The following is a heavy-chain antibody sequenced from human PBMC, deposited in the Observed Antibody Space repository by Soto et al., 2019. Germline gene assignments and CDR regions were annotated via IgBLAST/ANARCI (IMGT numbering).Heavy chain of an antibody. CDR3: AKDPNEYGSNWLDP. J-gene: IGHJ5*02. CDR2: SGGSGGGT. Sequence: GGSLRLSCAPSGFAFSVYAVSWVRQVPGKGLEWVSTSGGSGGGTYYADSVKGRFTMSRDNSKNTLYLQMTSLRVDDTAVYYCAKDPNEYGSNWLDPWGQGTLVTVSS. D-gene: IGHD4-17*01. CDR1: GFAFSVYA. V-gene: IGHV3-23*01.